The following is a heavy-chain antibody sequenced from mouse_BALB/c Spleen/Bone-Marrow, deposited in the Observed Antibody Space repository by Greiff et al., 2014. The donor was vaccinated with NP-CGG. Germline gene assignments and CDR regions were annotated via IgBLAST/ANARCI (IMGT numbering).Heavy chain of an antibody. Sequence: EVQLVESGPELEKPGASVKISCKASGYSFTGYNVNWVKQTNGKSLEWIGNIDPYYGGISYNQKFKDKATLTVDKSSSTAYMQLKSLTSEDSAVYYCARSIEYRPLTYWGQGTLVTVSA. V-gene: IGHV1-39*01. D-gene: IGHD2-14*01. CDR1: GYSFTGYN. CDR3: ARSIEYRPLTY. CDR2: IDPYYGGI. J-gene: IGHJ3*01.